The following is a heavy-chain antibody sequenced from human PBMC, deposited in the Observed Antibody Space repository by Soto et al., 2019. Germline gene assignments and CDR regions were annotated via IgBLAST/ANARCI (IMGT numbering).Heavy chain of an antibody. Sequence: GGSLRLSCAASGFTFSSYAMHWVRQAPGKGLEWVAVISYDGSNKYYADSVKGRFTISRDNPKNTLYLQMNSLRAEDTAVYYCARDWRVDSGSFDYWGQGTLVTVSS. CDR2: ISYDGSNK. V-gene: IGHV3-30-3*01. CDR1: GFTFSSYA. J-gene: IGHJ4*02. D-gene: IGHD1-26*01. CDR3: ARDWRVDSGSFDY.